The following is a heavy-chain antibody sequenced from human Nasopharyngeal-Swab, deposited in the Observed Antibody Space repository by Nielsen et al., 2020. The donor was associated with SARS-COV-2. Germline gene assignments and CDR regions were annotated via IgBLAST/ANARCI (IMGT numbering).Heavy chain of an antibody. J-gene: IGHJ3*02. CDR1: GGSISSYY. Sequence: GSLRLSCTVSGGSISSYYWTWIRQPPGKGLEWIGYIYYSGSIHYNPSLKSRVTISLDTSKNQSSLRLSSLTAADTAVYYCARGAEYSYGYYAFDIWGPGTMVTVSS. D-gene: IGHD5-18*01. CDR2: IYYSGSI. CDR3: ARGAEYSYGYYAFDI. V-gene: IGHV4-59*13.